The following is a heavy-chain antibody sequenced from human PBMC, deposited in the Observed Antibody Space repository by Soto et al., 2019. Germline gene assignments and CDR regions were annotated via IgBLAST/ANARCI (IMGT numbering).Heavy chain of an antibody. D-gene: IGHD2-8*01. J-gene: IGHJ4*02. V-gene: IGHV3-48*02. CDR1: GFTFSSCS. CDR3: AKYCSSDVCFDY. Sequence: GGSLRLSCASSGFTFSSCSMNWVRQAPGKGLEWVSFISGSGDTKYYAGSVKGRFTISRDNAKNSLYLQMSSLRDEDTAVYYCAKYCSSDVCFDYWGQGTLVTVSS. CDR2: ISGSGDTK.